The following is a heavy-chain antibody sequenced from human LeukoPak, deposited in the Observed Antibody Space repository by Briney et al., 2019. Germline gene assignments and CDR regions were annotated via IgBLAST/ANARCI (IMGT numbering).Heavy chain of an antibody. Sequence: GGSLRLSCSASGFTFSNYAMTWVRQAPGRGLEWVSVLSATGGTTYYADSVKGRFTISRDNSKNTLYLQMNSLRAEDTAVYYCARGKASAYLNLFDPWGQGTLVTVSS. D-gene: IGHD3-16*01. CDR2: LSATGGTT. CDR3: ARGKASAYLNLFDP. J-gene: IGHJ5*02. V-gene: IGHV3-23*01. CDR1: GFTFSNYA.